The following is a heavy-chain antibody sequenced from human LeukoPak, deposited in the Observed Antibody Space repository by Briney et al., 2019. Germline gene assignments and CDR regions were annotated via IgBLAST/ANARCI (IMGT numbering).Heavy chain of an antibody. J-gene: IGHJ3*02. CDR2: IIPILGIA. Sequence: SVKVSCKASGGTFSSYAISWVRQAPGQGLEWMGRIIPILGIANYAQKFQGRVTITADKSTSTAYMELSSLRSEDTAVYYCAKTYGSGSYYGGAFDIWGQGTMVTVSS. V-gene: IGHV1-69*04. D-gene: IGHD3-10*01. CDR1: GGTFSSYA. CDR3: AKTYGSGSYYGGAFDI.